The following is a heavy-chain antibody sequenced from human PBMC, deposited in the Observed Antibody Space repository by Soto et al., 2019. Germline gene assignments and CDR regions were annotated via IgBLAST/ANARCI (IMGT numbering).Heavy chain of an antibody. CDR1: GGSISSYY. CDR2: IYYSGST. Sequence: SETLSLTCTVSGGSISSYYWSWIRQPPGKGLEWIGYIYYSGSTNYNPSLKSRVTISVDTSKNQFSLKLSSVTAADTAVYYCARDATIVDTTYYDFWSGMGPKDAFDIWGQGTMVTVSS. CDR3: ARDATIVDTTYYDFWSGMGPKDAFDI. V-gene: IGHV4-59*01. D-gene: IGHD3-3*01. J-gene: IGHJ3*02.